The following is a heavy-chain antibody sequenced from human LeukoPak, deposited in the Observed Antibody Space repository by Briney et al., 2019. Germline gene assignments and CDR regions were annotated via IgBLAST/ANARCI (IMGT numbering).Heavy chain of an antibody. D-gene: IGHD6-6*01. CDR2: ISGSGGST. V-gene: IGHV3-23*01. CDR1: GFTFSSYA. CDR3: AKRAALTYYYYYYMDV. Sequence: GGSLRLSCAASGFTFSSYAMSWVRQAPGKGLEWVSAISGSGGSTYYADSVKGRFTISRDNSKNTLYLQMNSLRAEDTAVYYCAKRAALTYYYYYYMDVWGKGTTVTLSS. J-gene: IGHJ6*03.